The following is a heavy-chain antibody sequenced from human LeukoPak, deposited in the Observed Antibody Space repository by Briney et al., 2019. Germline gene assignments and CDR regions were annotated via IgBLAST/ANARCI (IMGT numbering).Heavy chain of an antibody. V-gene: IGHV1-2*02. CDR2: INPNSGGT. Sequence: ASVKVSCKASGYTFTGYYMHWVRQAPGQGLEWMGWINPNSGGTNYAQKFQGRVTMTRDTSISTAYMELSRPRSDDTAVYYCARSLTMVRGVSLWGQGTLVTVSS. J-gene: IGHJ4*02. D-gene: IGHD3-10*01. CDR3: ARSLTMVRGVSL. CDR1: GYTFTGYY.